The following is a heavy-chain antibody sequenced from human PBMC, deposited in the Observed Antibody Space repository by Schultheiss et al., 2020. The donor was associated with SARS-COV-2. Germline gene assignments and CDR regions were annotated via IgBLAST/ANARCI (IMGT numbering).Heavy chain of an antibody. Sequence: SETLSLTCTVSGGSISSGGYYWSWIRQHPGKGLEWIGYISYSGSTNYNPSLKSRVTMSVDTSKNQFSLKLSSVTAADTAVYYCARGGTYYDFWSEEDYYYMDVWGKGTTVTVSS. J-gene: IGHJ6*03. CDR3: ARGGTYYDFWSEEDYYYMDV. D-gene: IGHD3-3*01. V-gene: IGHV4-61*08. CDR1: GGSISSGGYY. CDR2: ISYSGST.